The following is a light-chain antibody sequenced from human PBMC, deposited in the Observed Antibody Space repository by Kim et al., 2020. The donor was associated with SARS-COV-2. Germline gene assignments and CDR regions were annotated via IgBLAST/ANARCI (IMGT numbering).Light chain of an antibody. V-gene: IGKV3-15*01. CDR3: QQYSNWPPWT. CDR1: QRVSSS. Sequence: SPGERATLSCRASQRVSSSLAWYQQKPGQSPRLLIYHASTRATGVPARFSASGSGTEFTLTISSLQSEDFAVYYCQQYSNWPPWTFGQGTKVDIK. J-gene: IGKJ1*01. CDR2: HAS.